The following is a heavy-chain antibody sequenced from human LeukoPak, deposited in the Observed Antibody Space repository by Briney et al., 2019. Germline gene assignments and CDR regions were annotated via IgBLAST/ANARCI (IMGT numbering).Heavy chain of an antibody. Sequence: SETLSLTCAVYGGSFSGDSWSWVRQPPGKGLEWIAEINRSGSTNHNPSLKSRVTISMDTSKKQFSLRLSSVTAADTALYYCARGVGSTEDYWGQGTLVTVSS. V-gene: IGHV4-34*01. J-gene: IGHJ4*02. D-gene: IGHD3-10*01. CDR3: ARGVGSTEDY. CDR1: GGSFSGDS. CDR2: INRSGST.